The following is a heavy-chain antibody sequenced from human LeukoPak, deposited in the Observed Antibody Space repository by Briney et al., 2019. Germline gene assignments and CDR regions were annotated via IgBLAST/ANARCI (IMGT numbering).Heavy chain of an antibody. Sequence: GGSLRLSCAASGFNVSRNFMSWVRQAPGKGLEWVSVIYSGGSTYDADSVKGRFTISRYNSKNTLYLQMDSLRADDTAVYYCAAYISGVPHWGQGTLVTVSS. CDR3: AAYISGVPH. D-gene: IGHD2-2*02. J-gene: IGHJ4*02. CDR2: IYSGGST. V-gene: IGHV3-53*01. CDR1: GFNVSRNF.